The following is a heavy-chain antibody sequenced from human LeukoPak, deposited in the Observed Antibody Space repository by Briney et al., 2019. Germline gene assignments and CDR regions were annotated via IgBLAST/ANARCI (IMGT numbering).Heavy chain of an antibody. CDR1: GGSIISSGYY. J-gene: IGHJ4*02. CDR3: ARDRDNSWPQKFDY. CDR2: VYYSGST. V-gene: IGHV4-39*07. D-gene: IGHD6-13*01. Sequence: PSETLSLICTVSGGSIISSGYYWAWIRQPPGKGLEWIASVYYSGSTFYNPSLKSRVTISVDTSKNQFSLRLSSVTAADTAVYYCARDRDNSWPQKFDYWGQGTLVTVSS.